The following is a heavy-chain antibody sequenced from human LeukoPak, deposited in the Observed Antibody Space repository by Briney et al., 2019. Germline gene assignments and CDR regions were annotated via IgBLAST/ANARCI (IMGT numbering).Heavy chain of an antibody. CDR2: IKPDGSGQ. V-gene: IGHV3-7*05. J-gene: IGHJ4*02. D-gene: IGHD6-6*01. Sequence: GSLRLSCAASRFTFSSYWLNWVRQAPGKGLEWVANIKPDGSGQYYVDSVKGRFSISRDNAKNSLYLQMNSLRAEDTAVYYCARGPSFGSSSRFDYWGQGTLVTVSS. CDR3: ARGPSFGSSSRFDY. CDR1: RFTFSSYW.